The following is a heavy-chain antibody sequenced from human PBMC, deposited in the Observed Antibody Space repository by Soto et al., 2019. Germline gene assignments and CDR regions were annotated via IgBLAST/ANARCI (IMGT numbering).Heavy chain of an antibody. CDR2: ISYDGSNK. CDR1: GFTFSSYG. V-gene: IGHV3-30*18. J-gene: IGHJ6*03. Sequence: GGSLRLSCAASGFTFSSYGMHWVRQALGKGLEWVAVISYDGSNKYYADSVKGRFTISRDNSKNTLYLQMNSLRAEDTAVYYCAKEALNYDFWSGPLSTRGSQYYMDVWGKGTTVTVSS. CDR3: AKEALNYDFWSGPLSTRGSQYYMDV. D-gene: IGHD3-3*01.